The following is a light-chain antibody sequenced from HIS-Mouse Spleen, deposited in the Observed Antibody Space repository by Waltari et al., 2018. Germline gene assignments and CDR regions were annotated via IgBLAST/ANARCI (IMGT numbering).Light chain of an antibody. V-gene: IGKV1D-8*02. J-gene: IGKJ1*01. CDR3: QQYYSFPRT. Sequence: AIWMTQSPSLLSASTGDRVTICCRMSQGIRSYLAWYQQKPGKAPELLIYAASTLQSGVPSRFSGSGSGTDFTLTISCLQSEDFATYYCQQYYSFPRTFGQGTKVEIK. CDR2: AAS. CDR1: QGIRSY.